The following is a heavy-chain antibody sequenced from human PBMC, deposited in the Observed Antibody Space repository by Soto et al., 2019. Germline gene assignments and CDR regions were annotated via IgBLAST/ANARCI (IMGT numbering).Heavy chain of an antibody. Sequence: QVQLQESGPGLVKPSQTLSLTCTVSGGSITSENYYWSWIRQPPGKGLEWIGYIYYSGTTYYNPSLKSRVTISVDTSKNHFSLKLRSVTAADTAVYYCARYGDYVGYPVDYWGQGTLVTVSS. CDR2: IYYSGTT. J-gene: IGHJ4*02. V-gene: IGHV4-30-4*01. CDR3: ARYGDYVGYPVDY. CDR1: GGSITSENYY. D-gene: IGHD4-17*01.